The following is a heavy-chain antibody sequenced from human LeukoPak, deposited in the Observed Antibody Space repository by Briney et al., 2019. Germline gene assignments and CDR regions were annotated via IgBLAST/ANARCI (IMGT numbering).Heavy chain of an antibody. CDR3: ARLYDYSNEY. CDR2: IYYGGST. V-gene: IGHV4-39*01. D-gene: IGHD6-13*01. J-gene: IGHJ4*02. CDR1: GGSISSSDYY. Sequence: SETLSLTCTVPGGSISSSDYYWGWIRQPPGKGLEWIGSIYYGGSTYYNPSLKSRVTISVDASKNQFSLKLTSVTAADTAVYYCARLYDYSNEYWGQGTLVTVSS.